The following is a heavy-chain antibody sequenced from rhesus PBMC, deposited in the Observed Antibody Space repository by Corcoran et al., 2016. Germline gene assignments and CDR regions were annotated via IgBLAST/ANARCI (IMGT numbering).Heavy chain of an antibody. Sequence: QVQLQESGPGLVKPSETLSLTCAVSGGSISDDYYWSWIRQPPGKGLEWIGYIYGSGGGTTYNPSLKNRVTMSIDTSKSQFSLKVSSVTAADTAVYYCARGRQLVPYYFDYWGQGVLVTVSS. J-gene: IGHJ4*01. CDR3: ARGRQLVPYYFDY. CDR2: IYGSGGGT. CDR1: GGSISDDYY. V-gene: IGHV4-106*01. D-gene: IGHD6-25*01.